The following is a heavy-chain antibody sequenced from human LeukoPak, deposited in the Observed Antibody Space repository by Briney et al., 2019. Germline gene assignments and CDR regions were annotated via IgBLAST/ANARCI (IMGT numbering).Heavy chain of an antibody. V-gene: IGHV3-21*01. Sequence: GGSLRLSCAASGFTFSSYSMNWVRQAPGKGLEWVSSISSSSSYIYYADSVKGRFTISRDNAKNSLYLQMDSLRGEDTAVYFCARVRTDSSGWFTNYFDYWGQGTLVTVSS. CDR2: ISSSSSYI. CDR3: ARVRTDSSGWFTNYFDY. D-gene: IGHD6-19*01. CDR1: GFTFSSYS. J-gene: IGHJ4*02.